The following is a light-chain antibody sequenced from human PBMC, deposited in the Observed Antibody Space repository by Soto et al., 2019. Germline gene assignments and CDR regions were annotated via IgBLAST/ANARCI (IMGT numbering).Light chain of an antibody. J-gene: IGKJ5*01. CDR1: QSVLYSSNNKNY. CDR2: WAS. Sequence: ILMAQTPYSLAVFLGERATINCKSSQSVLYSSNNKNYLAWYQQKPGQPPKLLIYWASTRESGVPDRFSGSGSGTDFTLTISSLQAEDVAVYYCQPYYSLIPFCQRACLAIK. V-gene: IGKV4-1*01. CDR3: QPYYSLIP.